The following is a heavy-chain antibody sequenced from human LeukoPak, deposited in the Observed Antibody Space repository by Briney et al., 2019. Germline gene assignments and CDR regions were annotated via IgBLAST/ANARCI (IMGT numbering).Heavy chain of an antibody. J-gene: IGHJ5*02. D-gene: IGHD3-10*01. CDR2: INHSGNT. CDR1: DRSVSSGDF. V-gene: IGHV4-38-2*02. Sequence: PSETLSLTCTVSDRSVSSGDFWGWIRQPPGKGLEWIGDINHSGNTYYNPSLRSRVTMSLDTSKNQFSLTLTSVTAADTAVYYCARRGRVDLKSPARWFDPWGQGTLVIVSS. CDR3: ARRGRVDLKSPARWFDP.